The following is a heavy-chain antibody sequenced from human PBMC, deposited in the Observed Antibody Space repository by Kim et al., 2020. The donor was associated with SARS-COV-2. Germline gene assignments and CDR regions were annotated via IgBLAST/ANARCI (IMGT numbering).Heavy chain of an antibody. V-gene: IGHV3-73*01. CDR2: IRSKANTYAT. J-gene: IGHJ3*02. CDR3: TSVPGTTLAFWDACDI. D-gene: IGHD1-1*01. CDR1: GFTFSVSA. Sequence: GGSLRLSCAASGFTFSVSAIHWVRQASGKGLEWVGRIRSKANTYATAYAASVKGRFSNSRDDSKNTAYLQMNSLKTEDTAVYYCTSVPGTTLAFWDACDIWGQGTMVTVSS.